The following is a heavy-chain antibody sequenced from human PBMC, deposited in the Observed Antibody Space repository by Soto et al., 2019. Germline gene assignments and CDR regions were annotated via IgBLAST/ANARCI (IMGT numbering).Heavy chain of an antibody. Sequence: QVQLVQSGAEVKKPGASVKVSCKASGYTFTSYGISWVRQAPGQGLEWMGWISAYNGNTNYAQKLQGRVTMTTDTSTSTAYMELRSLRSDDTAVYYCARVLRGSSSWYTWTYYYYYGMDVWGQGTTVTVSS. CDR2: ISAYNGNT. V-gene: IGHV1-18*01. CDR1: GYTFTSYG. D-gene: IGHD6-13*01. CDR3: ARVLRGSSSWYTWTYYYYYGMDV. J-gene: IGHJ6*02.